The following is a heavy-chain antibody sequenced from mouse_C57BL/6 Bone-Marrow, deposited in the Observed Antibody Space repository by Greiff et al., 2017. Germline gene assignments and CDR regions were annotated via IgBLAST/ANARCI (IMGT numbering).Heavy chain of an antibody. Sequence: EVKLVESGGGLVQPGGSMKLSCAASGFTFSGAWMDWVSQSPETGLEWVAEISNKANNHATYYAEYVKGRFTISRDDSKSSVYRQMNSLRAEDTVIYYCTRRDRNYGENWGKGTTLTVAS. CDR2: ISNKANNHAT. CDR1: GFTFSGAW. V-gene: IGHV6-6*01. CDR3: TRRDRNYGEN. J-gene: IGHJ2*01. D-gene: IGHD2-5*01.